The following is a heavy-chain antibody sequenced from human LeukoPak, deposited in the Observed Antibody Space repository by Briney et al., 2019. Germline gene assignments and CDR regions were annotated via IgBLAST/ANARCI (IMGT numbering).Heavy chain of an antibody. V-gene: IGHV5-10-1*01. CDR1: GYSFTSYW. D-gene: IGHD5-18*01. J-gene: IGHJ4*02. CDR3: ARQVGDKYSYGPDFGY. CDR2: IDPSDSYT. Sequence: GESLKISCKGSGYSFTSYWISWVRQMPGKGLEWMGRIDPSDSYTNYRPSFQGHVTISADKSISTAYLQWSSLKASDTAMYYCARQVGDKYSYGPDFGYWGQGTLVTVSS.